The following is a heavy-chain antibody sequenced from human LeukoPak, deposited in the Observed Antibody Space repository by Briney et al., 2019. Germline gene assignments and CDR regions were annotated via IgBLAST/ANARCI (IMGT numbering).Heavy chain of an antibody. J-gene: IGHJ3*02. CDR3: ARGKPYYYDSSGYYPDAFDI. V-gene: IGHV3-13*01. CDR1: GFTFSSYD. D-gene: IGHD3-22*01. CDR2: IGTAGDT. Sequence: GGSLRLSCAASGFTFSSYDMHWVRQATGKGLEWVSAIGTAGDTYYPGSVKGRFTISRENAKNSLYLQMNSLRAGDTAVYYCARGKPYYYDSSGYYPDAFDIWGRGTMVTVSS.